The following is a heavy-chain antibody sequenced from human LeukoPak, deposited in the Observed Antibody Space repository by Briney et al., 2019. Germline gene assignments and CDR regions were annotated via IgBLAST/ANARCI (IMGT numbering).Heavy chain of an antibody. CDR3: AREDDALDI. CDR1: GFSFRNYA. V-gene: IGHV3-30*04. Sequence: PGGSLRLSCEASGFSFRNYAMHWVRQAPGKGLECVATISYDGSNKYYGDSVKGRFTISRDNSRNTLYLQMNSLRAEDTAVYYCAREDDALDICGQGTMVTVSS. J-gene: IGHJ3*02. CDR2: ISYDGSNK.